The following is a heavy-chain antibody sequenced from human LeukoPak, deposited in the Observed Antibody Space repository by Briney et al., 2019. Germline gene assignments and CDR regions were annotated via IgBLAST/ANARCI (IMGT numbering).Heavy chain of an antibody. J-gene: IGHJ5*02. V-gene: IGHV3-11*04. CDR1: GFTFSDYY. Sequence: GGSLRLSCAASGFTFSDYYMSWIRQAPGKRLEGVSYITTASTIYYADSVKGRFTISRDNAENSLYLQMNSLTNEDTAVYYCARVVSSRSAVGFDPWGQGTLVTVSS. CDR3: ARVVSSRSAVGFDP. D-gene: IGHD5/OR15-5a*01. CDR2: ITTASTI.